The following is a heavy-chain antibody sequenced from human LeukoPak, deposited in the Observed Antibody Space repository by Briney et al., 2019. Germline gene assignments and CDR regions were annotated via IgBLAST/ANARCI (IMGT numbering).Heavy chain of an antibody. D-gene: IGHD2-2*01. J-gene: IGHJ5*02. CDR3: TRTAGMEVPSSTKWYLWYDP. CDR2: INTDGTIV. V-gene: IGHV3-74*01. CDR1: GFTFSHYW. Sequence: GGSLRLSCAASGFTFSHYWMHWVRQDAGKGLRLVAHINTDGTIVRYAESVQGRFTISRDNAKNTVFLQMNNLSAEDTAVYYCTRTAGMEVPSSTKWYLWYDPWGQGTPVIVSS.